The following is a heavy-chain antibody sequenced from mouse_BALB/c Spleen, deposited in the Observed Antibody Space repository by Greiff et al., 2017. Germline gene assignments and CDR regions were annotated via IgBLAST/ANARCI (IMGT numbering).Heavy chain of an antibody. J-gene: IGHJ2*01. CDR3: ARWIWDYFDY. V-gene: IGHV1S137*01. CDR2: ISTYYGDA. Sequence: VQLQQSGAELVRPGVSVKISCEGSGYTFTDYAMHWVKQSHAKSLEWIGVISTYYGDASYNQKFKGKATMTVDKSSSTAYMELARLTSEDSAIYYCARWIWDYFDYWGQGTTLTVSS. CDR1: GYTFTDYA.